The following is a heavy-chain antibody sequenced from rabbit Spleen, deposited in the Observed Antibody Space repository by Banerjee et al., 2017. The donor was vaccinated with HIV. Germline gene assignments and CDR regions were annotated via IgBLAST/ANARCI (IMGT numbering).Heavy chain of an antibody. J-gene: IGHJ4*01. CDR3: ARDGAGSSYFNL. CDR1: GFTISSSYY. Sequence: QSLEESGGGLVQPGGSLTLSCKAFGFTISSSYYMNWVRQAPGKGLEWIGYIDPVFGSTYYANWVNGRFTISSHNAQNTLYLQLNSLTAADTATYFCARDGAGSSYFNLWGPGTLVTVS. V-gene: IGHV1S7*01. CDR2: IDPVFGST. D-gene: IGHD8-1*01.